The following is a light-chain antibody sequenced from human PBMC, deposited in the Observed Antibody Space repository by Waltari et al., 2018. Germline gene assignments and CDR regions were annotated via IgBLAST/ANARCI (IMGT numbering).Light chain of an antibody. V-gene: IGLV2-14*03. CDR2: AVS. CDR3: SSYTSSNTLV. CDR1: SSDVGGYNY. Sequence: QSALTQPASVSGSPGQSITISCTGTSSDVGGYNYVSWYQQHPGKAPKLMIYAVSNRPSGVSHRFSGSKSGNTASLTISGLQAEDEADYYCSSYTSSNTLVFGGGTKLTVL. J-gene: IGLJ2*01.